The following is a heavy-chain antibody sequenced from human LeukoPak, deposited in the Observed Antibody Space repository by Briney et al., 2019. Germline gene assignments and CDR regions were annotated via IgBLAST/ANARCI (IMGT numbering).Heavy chain of an antibody. D-gene: IGHD5-12*01. V-gene: IGHV1-8*01. CDR2: MNPNSGNT. CDR1: GYTFTSYD. Sequence: PGASVKVSCKASGYTFTSYDINWVRQATGQGLEWMGWMNPNSGNTGYAQKFQGRVTITTDESTSTAYMELRSLRSEDTAVYYCARSSGGYDIGQPLFFGYFDYWGQGTLVTVSS. CDR3: ARSSGGYDIGQPLFFGYFDY. J-gene: IGHJ4*02.